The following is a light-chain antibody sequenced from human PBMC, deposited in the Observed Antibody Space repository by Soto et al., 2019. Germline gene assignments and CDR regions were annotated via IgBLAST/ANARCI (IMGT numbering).Light chain of an antibody. J-gene: IGKJ1*01. CDR3: HTYNGAPWT. CDR1: QGISNY. V-gene: IGKV1-27*01. Sequence: DIQMTQSPSSLSASVGDRVTLTCRASQGISNYVVLYQQKQGKVPKLLIYAASTLQSGVQSRFSGSGSGTDFTLTISSLQTKDVATYYCHTYNGAPWTFGQGPKVEIK. CDR2: AAS.